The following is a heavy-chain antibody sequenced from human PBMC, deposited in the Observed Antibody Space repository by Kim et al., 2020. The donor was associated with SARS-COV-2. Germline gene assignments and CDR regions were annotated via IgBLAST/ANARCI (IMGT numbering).Heavy chain of an antibody. J-gene: IGHJ6*01. Sequence: GGSLRLSCAASGFTFSSYGMHWVRQAPGKGLEWVAVISYDGSNKYYADSVKGRFTISRDNSKNTLYLQMNSLRAEDTAVYYCARERGIAAAGTSYYYGM. V-gene: IGHV3-33*05. CDR1: GFTFSSYG. D-gene: IGHD6-13*01. CDR3: ARERGIAAAGTSYYYGM. CDR2: ISYDGSNK.